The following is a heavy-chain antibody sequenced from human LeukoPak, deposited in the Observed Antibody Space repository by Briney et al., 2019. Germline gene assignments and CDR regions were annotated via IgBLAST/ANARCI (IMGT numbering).Heavy chain of an antibody. J-gene: IGHJ6*03. Sequence: ASVKVSCMASGGTFSSYAISWVRQAPGQGLEWMGGIIPIFGTANYAQKFQGRVTITTDESASTAYMELSSLRSEDTAVYYCARTLSAAGTGYYYYYTDVWGKGTTVTVSS. CDR3: ARTLSAAGTGYYYYYTDV. V-gene: IGHV1-69*05. CDR1: GGTFSSYA. D-gene: IGHD6-13*01. CDR2: IIPIFGTA.